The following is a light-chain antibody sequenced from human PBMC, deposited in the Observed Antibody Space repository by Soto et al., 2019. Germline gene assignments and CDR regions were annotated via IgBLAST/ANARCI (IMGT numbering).Light chain of an antibody. CDR2: EVT. Sequence: QAVLTQPASVAGSPGRSITISCTGISRYVGTHDLVSWYQQHPGKAPKLMVYEVTKRPSGVSNRFSGSKSGNTASLTISGLQAEDEADYYCCSYVGSSTHVFGAGTKVTVL. CDR3: CSYVGSSTHV. J-gene: IGLJ1*01. CDR1: SRYVGTHDL. V-gene: IGLV2-23*02.